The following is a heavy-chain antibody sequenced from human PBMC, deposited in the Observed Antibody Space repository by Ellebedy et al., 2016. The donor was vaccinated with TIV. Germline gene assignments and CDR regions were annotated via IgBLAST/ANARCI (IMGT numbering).Heavy chain of an antibody. V-gene: IGHV4-39*01. D-gene: IGHD2-21*01. CDR1: GGSISSSSYY. CDR2: IYYSGST. J-gene: IGHJ6*02. Sequence: MPSETLSLTCTVPGGSISSSSYYWGWIRQPPGKGLEWIGSIYYSGSTYYNPSLKSRVTISVDTSKNQFSLKLSSVTAADTAVYYCARLWGSYYYGMDVWGQGTTVTVSS. CDR3: ARLWGSYYYGMDV.